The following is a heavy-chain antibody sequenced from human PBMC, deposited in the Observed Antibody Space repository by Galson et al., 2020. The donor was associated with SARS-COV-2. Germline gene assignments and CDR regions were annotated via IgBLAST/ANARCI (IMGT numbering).Heavy chain of an antibody. CDR2: IDWDDDK. J-gene: IGHJ1*01. Sequence: SGPTLVKPTQTLTLTCTFSGFSLSTSGMCVSWIRQPPGKALEWLALIDWDDDKYYSTSLKTRLTISKDTSKNQVVLTMTNMDPVDTATYYCARMGSPWSVCDPEYFQHCGQGTLVTVSS. V-gene: IGHV2-70*01. D-gene: IGHD3-3*01. CDR3: ARMGSPWSVCDPEYFQH. CDR1: GFSLSTSGMC.